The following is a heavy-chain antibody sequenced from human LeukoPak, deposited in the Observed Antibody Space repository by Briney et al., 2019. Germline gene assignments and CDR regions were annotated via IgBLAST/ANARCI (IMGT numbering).Heavy chain of an antibody. V-gene: IGHV3-21*04. CDR3: ASHVGYYGSGSPRSSAFDI. CDR2: ISSSSSYI. CDR1: GFTFSSYS. J-gene: IGHJ3*02. D-gene: IGHD3-10*01. Sequence: GGSLRLSCAASGFTFSSYSMNWVRQAPGKGLEWVSSISSSSSYIYYADSVKGRFTISRDNAKNSLYLQMNSLRAEDTAVYYCASHVGYYGSGSPRSSAFDIWGQGTMVTVSS.